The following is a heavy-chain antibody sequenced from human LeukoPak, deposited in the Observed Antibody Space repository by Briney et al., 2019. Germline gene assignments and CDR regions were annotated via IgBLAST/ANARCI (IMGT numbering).Heavy chain of an antibody. D-gene: IGHD3-22*01. V-gene: IGHV4-38-2*02. CDR2: IYHSGST. CDR1: GYSISSGYY. Sequence: SETLSLTCTVSGYSISSGYYWGWIRQPPGKGLEWIGSIYHSGSTYYNPSLKSRVTISVDTSKNQFSLKLSSVTAADTAVYYCARADSSGYRSYYFDYWGQGTLVTVSS. CDR3: ARADSSGYRSYYFDY. J-gene: IGHJ4*02.